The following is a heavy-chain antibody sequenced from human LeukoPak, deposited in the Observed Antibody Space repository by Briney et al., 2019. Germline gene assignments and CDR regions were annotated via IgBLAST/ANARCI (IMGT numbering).Heavy chain of an antibody. Sequence: GGSLRLSCVASGFTFSNYAMSWVRQAPGQGLEWVSTIGGNGDSTWYADSVKGRFTISRDNSKNAVFLQVNSLRAEDTAMYYCAKTGQFDCWGQGTLVTVSS. CDR2: IGGNGDST. V-gene: IGHV3-23*01. CDR3: AKTGQFDC. J-gene: IGHJ5*01. CDR1: GFTFSNYA.